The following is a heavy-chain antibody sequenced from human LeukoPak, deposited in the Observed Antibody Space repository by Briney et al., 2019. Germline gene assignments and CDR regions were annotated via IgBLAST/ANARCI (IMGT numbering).Heavy chain of an antibody. D-gene: IGHD2/OR15-2a*01. J-gene: IGHJ5*02. V-gene: IGHV3-21*01. Sequence: GGSLRLSCAASGFTFSSYNRNWVRQAPGKGLEWVSSISSSGDYIYYADSVKGRFTISRDNAKNSLYLQMKSLRAEDTAVYYCARGKTSQNIVTRKTYNWFDPWGQGTLVTVSS. CDR2: ISSSGDYI. CDR1: GFTFSSYN. CDR3: ARGKTSQNIVTRKTYNWFDP.